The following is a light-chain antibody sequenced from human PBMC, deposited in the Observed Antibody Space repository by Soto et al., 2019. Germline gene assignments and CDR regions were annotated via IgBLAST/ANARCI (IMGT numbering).Light chain of an antibody. V-gene: IGKV4-1*01. CDR3: QQYYNPPWT. Sequence: DTVMSQSPASLAVSLGGRATINGKSSQRLLYRSNNKNYLAWYQHKPGQPPKLLIYWASTRDSGVPDRFSGSGSGTDFTLTIHCVQAEDVAVYYCQQYYNPPWTFGQGTKVEI. CDR2: WAS. CDR1: QRLLYRSNNKNY. J-gene: IGKJ1*01.